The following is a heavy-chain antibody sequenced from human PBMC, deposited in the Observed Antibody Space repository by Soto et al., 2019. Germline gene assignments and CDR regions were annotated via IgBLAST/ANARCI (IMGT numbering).Heavy chain of an antibody. J-gene: IGHJ6*02. D-gene: IGHD2-15*01. CDR3: AKGLGADCSGGSCHYYYGMDV. Sequence: QVQLVESGGGVVQPGRSLRLSCAASGFTFSSYGMHWVRQAPGKGLEWVAVISYDGSNKYYADSVKGRFTISRDNSKNTLYLKMNSLRAEDTAVYYCAKGLGADCSGGSCHYYYGMDVWGQGTTVTVSS. CDR2: ISYDGSNK. CDR1: GFTFSSYG. V-gene: IGHV3-30*18.